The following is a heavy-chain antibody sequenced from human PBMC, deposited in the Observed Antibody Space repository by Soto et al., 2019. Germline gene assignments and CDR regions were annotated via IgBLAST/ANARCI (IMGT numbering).Heavy chain of an antibody. CDR3: AIPLPEQQLVRGAFDH. V-gene: IGHV1-69*01. CDR1: GGTFRNYA. D-gene: IGHD6-13*01. J-gene: IGHJ4*02. CDR2: SIPVFGTA. Sequence: QVQLVQSGAEVKKPGSSVKLSCKTSGGTFRNYAINWVRQAPGQGLEWMGGSIPVFGTANYAQTFQGRFTITADESTSTAYMELSSLRSEDTAVYYGAIPLPEQQLVRGAFDHWGQGTLVTVAS.